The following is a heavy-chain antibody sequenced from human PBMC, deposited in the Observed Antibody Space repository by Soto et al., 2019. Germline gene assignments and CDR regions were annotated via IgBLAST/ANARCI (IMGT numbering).Heavy chain of an antibody. CDR3: SIGSWSAETFDV. V-gene: IGHV1-69*02. CDR1: GGTFNTYT. CDR2: IIPMLPVT. J-gene: IGHJ3*01. Sequence: QVHLIQSGAEVKKPGSSVKVSCKAAGGTFNTYTLFWVRQAPGHGLEWMGRIIPMLPVTNSAQKFQGRLTPPAHKSTGTAFMELTSLTSDDTAVYYCSIGSWSAETFDVWGQGTMVTVSS. D-gene: IGHD2-2*01.